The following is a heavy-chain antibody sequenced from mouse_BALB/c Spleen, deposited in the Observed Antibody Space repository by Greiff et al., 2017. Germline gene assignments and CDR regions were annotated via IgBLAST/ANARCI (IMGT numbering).Heavy chain of an antibody. V-gene: IGHV2-9-2*01. CDR3: VRDIGDAMDY. CDR2: IWTGGGT. Sequence: QVQLKESGPGLVAPSQSLSITCTVSGFSLTSYDISWIRQPPGKGLEWLGVIWTGGGTNYNSAFMSRLSISKDNSKSQVFLKMNSLQTDYTAIYYCVRDIGDAMDYWGQGTSVTVSS. CDR1: GFSLTSYD. J-gene: IGHJ4*01. D-gene: IGHD2-14*01.